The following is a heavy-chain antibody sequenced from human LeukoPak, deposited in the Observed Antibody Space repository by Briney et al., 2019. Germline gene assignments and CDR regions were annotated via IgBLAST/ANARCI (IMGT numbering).Heavy chain of an antibody. J-gene: IGHJ4*02. CDR2: IYYSGTT. CDR1: GGSISNYY. CDR3: ARGVYIAAAQYGY. D-gene: IGHD6-13*01. Sequence: PSETLSLTCAVSGGSISNYYWSWIRQPPGKGLEWIGYIYYSGTTNYNPSLKSRVTISVDTSKNQFSLKLNSVTAADTAVYYCARGVYIAAAQYGYWGQGTLVTVSS. V-gene: IGHV4-59*01.